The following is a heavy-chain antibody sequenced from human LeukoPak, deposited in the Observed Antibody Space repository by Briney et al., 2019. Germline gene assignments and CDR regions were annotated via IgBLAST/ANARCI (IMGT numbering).Heavy chain of an antibody. Sequence: TPSETLSLTCAVYGGSFSDYFWGWIRPPPGKGLEWIGEINHSGSTNYNPSLKSRVTISVDTSKNQFSLKLSSVTAADTAVYYCARARADERYCSSTSCYHWPNYFDYWGQGTLVTVSS. CDR3: ARARADERYCSSTSCYHWPNYFDY. CDR1: GGSFSDYF. CDR2: INHSGST. D-gene: IGHD2-2*01. V-gene: IGHV4-34*01. J-gene: IGHJ4*02.